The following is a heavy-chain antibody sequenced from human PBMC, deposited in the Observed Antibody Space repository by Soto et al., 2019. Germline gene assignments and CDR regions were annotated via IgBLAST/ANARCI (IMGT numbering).Heavy chain of an antibody. J-gene: IGHJ3*02. CDR3: ARGGGVVVAGSAAFDM. D-gene: IGHD2-15*01. Sequence: QLHLVQSGAVVKKPGASVTVSCSASGYPVTAYYMHWVRQAPGRGLEWMGGINPATGAAKYTQTFQGRVTMTRDTSTSTVFMELSGLTSEDTAVFYCARGGGVVVAGSAAFDMWGQGTVVTVSS. CDR2: INPATGAA. CDR1: GYPVTAYY. V-gene: IGHV1-2*02.